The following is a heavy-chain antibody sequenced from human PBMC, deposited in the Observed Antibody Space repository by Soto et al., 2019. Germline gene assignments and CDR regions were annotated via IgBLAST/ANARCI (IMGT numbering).Heavy chain of an antibody. D-gene: IGHD2-15*01. CDR2: TYYRSKWYN. V-gene: IGHV6-1*01. Sequence: SQTLSLTCAISGDSVSSNIPTWNWIRQSPSRGLEWLGRTYYRSKWYNDYAPSVKSRITINPDTSKNQFSLQLSAVTPEDTAVYCCARDAKLKLGFDYWGQGILVTVSS. CDR3: ARDAKLKLGFDY. CDR1: GDSVSSNIPT. J-gene: IGHJ4*02.